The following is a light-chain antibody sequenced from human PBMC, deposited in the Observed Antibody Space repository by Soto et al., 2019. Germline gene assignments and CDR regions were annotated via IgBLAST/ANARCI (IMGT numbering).Light chain of an antibody. CDR1: QSVTRN. CDR3: QQYNNRPPWT. CDR2: GTA. J-gene: IGKJ1*01. Sequence: KNTLSCRASQSVTRNFAWYQHKPSQAPSLLIYGTATRATDVPARFSGSGSGTEFTLTISSLQSEDFAVYYCQQYNNRPPWT. V-gene: IGKV3-15*01.